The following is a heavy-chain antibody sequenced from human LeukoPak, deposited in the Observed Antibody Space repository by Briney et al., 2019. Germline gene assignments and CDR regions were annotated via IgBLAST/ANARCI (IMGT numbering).Heavy chain of an antibody. CDR3: ARAISYYDSSGYLFDY. Sequence: GASLKISCKGSGYSFTSYWIGWVRPMPGKGLEWMGIIYPGDSDTRYSPSFQGQVTISADKSISTAYLQWSSLKASDTAMYYCARAISYYDSSGYLFDYWGQGTLVTVSS. D-gene: IGHD3-22*01. CDR2: IYPGDSDT. V-gene: IGHV5-51*01. J-gene: IGHJ4*02. CDR1: GYSFTSYW.